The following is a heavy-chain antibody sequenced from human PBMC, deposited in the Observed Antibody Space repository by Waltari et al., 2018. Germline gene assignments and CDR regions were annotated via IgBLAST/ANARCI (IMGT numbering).Heavy chain of an antibody. CDR3: AEAGLYVRDYYYDYSMGV. CDR1: GFTFSSYA. J-gene: IGHJ6*02. Sequence: EVQLLESGGGLVQPGGSLRLSCAASGFTFSSYAMSWVRQAPGKGWGWGSSIRGSGAAIYYADSVKGRFTISRDNSKNTLYLQMISLRAEDTAVYYCAEAGLYVRDYYYDYSMGVWGQGTTVTVSS. V-gene: IGHV3-23*01. CDR2: IRGSGAAI. D-gene: IGHD3-16*01.